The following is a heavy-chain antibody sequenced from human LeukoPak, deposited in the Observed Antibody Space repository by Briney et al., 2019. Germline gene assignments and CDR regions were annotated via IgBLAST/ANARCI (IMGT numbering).Heavy chain of an antibody. V-gene: IGHV3-33*01. J-gene: IGHJ4*02. CDR2: IWNDGSKS. Sequence: GRSLRLTCAASGFTFSSYGMHWVRQAPGKGLEWVAVIWNDGSKSNYPDSVKGRFTISRDDSKNTLFLQMSSLRVEDTAVYYCARFRSGWYMDYWGQGTLVTVSS. CDR3: ARFRSGWYMDY. CDR1: GFTFSSYG. D-gene: IGHD6-19*01.